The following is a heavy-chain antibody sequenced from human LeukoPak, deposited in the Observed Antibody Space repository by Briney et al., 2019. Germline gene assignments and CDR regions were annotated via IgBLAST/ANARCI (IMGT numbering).Heavy chain of an antibody. CDR3: AKGDNWNYVDWFDP. V-gene: IGHV3-21*04. Sequence: GGSLRLSCAASGFTFNSYGMNWVRQAPGKGLEWVSSISTSTSYIYYADSVKGRFTISRDNSKNTLYLQMNSLRAEDTAVYYCAKGDNWNYVDWFDPWGQGTLVTVSS. D-gene: IGHD1-7*01. CDR2: ISTSTSYI. CDR1: GFTFNSYG. J-gene: IGHJ5*02.